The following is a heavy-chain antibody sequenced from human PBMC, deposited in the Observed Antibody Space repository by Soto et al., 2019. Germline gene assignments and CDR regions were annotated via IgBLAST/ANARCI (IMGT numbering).Heavy chain of an antibody. Sequence: EVQLLESGGGLVQPGESLRLSCVASRFIFSDYVINWVRQAPGKGLKWVCAIGGGGAGTSYSDSVKGRFTIFRDTSRNTVNMQMNSLRADDTAVYYCANRFVIVPAVLGRNYHYGMDVWGQGTTVTVSS. D-gene: IGHD2-2*01. CDR3: ANRFVIVPAVLGRNYHYGMDV. J-gene: IGHJ6*02. CDR2: IGGGGAGT. CDR1: RFIFSDYV. V-gene: IGHV3-23*01.